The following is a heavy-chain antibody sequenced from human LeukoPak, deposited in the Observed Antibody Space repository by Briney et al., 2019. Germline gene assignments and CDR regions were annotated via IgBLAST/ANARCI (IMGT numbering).Heavy chain of an antibody. Sequence: PSETLSLTCTVSGGSISSSSYYWGWIRQPPGKGLEWIGSIYYSGSTYYNPSLKSRVTISVDTSKNQFSLKLSSVTAADTAVYYCARVGVIAAAGTGSDYWGQGTLVTVSS. CDR2: IYYSGST. CDR1: GGSISSSSYY. D-gene: IGHD6-13*01. CDR3: ARVGVIAAAGTGSDY. J-gene: IGHJ4*02. V-gene: IGHV4-39*07.